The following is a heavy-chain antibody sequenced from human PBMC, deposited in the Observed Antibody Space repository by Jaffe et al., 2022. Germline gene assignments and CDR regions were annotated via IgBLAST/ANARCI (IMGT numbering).Heavy chain of an antibody. Sequence: QVQLVQSGAEVKKPGASVKVSCKASGYTFTSYYMHWVRQAPGQGLEWMGIINPSGGSTSYAQKFQGRVTMTRDTSTSTVYMELSSLRSEDTAVYYCARGGPESLYCSGGSCYLLGAGFPNYYMDVWGKGTTVTVSS. V-gene: IGHV1-46*01. D-gene: IGHD2-15*01. CDR3: ARGGPESLYCSGGSCYLLGAGFPNYYMDV. CDR2: INPSGGST. CDR1: GYTFTSYY. J-gene: IGHJ6*03.